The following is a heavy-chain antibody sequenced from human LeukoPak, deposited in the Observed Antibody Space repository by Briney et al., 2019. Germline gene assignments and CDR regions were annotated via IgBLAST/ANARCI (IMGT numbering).Heavy chain of an antibody. CDR1: GFTFSSYA. D-gene: IGHD5-12*01. J-gene: IGHJ4*02. CDR3: AKDGGYSGYDAYYFDY. CDR2: ISGSGGST. V-gene: IGHV3-23*01. Sequence: GGSLRPSCAASGFTFSSYAMSWVRQAPGKGLEWVSAISGSGGSTYYADSVKGRFTVSRDNSKNSLYLQMNSLRAEDTALYYCAKDGGYSGYDAYYFDYWGQGTLVTVSS.